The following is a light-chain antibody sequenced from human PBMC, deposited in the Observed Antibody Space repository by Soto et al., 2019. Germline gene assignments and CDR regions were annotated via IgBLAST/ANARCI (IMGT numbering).Light chain of an antibody. CDR3: GTWDSSLSAGV. V-gene: IGLV1-51*02. J-gene: IGLJ2*01. Sequence: QSVLTQPPSVSAAPGQKVTISCSGSSSNIGNNYVSWYQQLPGTAPKLLIYENNKRPSGIPDRFSGSKSGTSPTLGITGLQTGDEADYYCGTWDSSLSAGVFGGGTQLTVL. CDR1: SSNIGNNY. CDR2: ENN.